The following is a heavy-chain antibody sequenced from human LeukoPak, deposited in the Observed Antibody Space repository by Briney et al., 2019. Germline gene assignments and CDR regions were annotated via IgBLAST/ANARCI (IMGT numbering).Heavy chain of an antibody. J-gene: IGHJ3*02. CDR3: ARDSNFVGVSAFDI. Sequence: GASVKVSCKSSGYTFTNFGFTWVRQAPGQGLEWMGWVSSYNGDTNYAQKFQGRVSMTTDTSTSTAYMDLRSLRSDDTAVYFCARDSNFVGVSAFDIWGQGTMVTVSS. D-gene: IGHD4-11*01. CDR1: GYTFTNFG. V-gene: IGHV1-18*01. CDR2: VSSYNGDT.